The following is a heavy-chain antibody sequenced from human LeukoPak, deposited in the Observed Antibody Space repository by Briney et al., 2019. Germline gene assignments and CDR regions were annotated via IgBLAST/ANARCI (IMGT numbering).Heavy chain of an antibody. D-gene: IGHD1-26*01. V-gene: IGHV3-23*01. J-gene: IGHJ4*02. CDR3: AKANRGSYYGLGDYFDY. Sequence: GGSLRLSCAASGFAFSDYAMTWVRQAPGKGLEWVSAISNRGDNTYYADSVKGRFTISRDNSKNTLYLQMNSLRTEDTAVYYCAKANRGSYYGLGDYFDYWGQGTLVTVSS. CDR1: GFAFSDYA. CDR2: ISNRGDNT.